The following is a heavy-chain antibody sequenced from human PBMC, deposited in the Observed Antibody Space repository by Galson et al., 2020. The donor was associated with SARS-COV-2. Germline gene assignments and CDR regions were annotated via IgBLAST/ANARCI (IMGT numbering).Heavy chain of an antibody. V-gene: IGHV3-23*01. CDR2: ISGSGGST. CDR1: GFTFSSYA. CDR3: AKVPSGSGGYYKKGHFDY. D-gene: IGHD3-10*01. J-gene: IGHJ4*02. Sequence: TGGSLRLSCAASGFTFSSYAMSWVRQAPGKGLEWVSAISGSGGSTYYADSVKGRFTISRDNSKNTLYLQMNSLRAEDTAVYYCAKVPSGSGGYYKKGHFDYWGQGTLVTVSS.